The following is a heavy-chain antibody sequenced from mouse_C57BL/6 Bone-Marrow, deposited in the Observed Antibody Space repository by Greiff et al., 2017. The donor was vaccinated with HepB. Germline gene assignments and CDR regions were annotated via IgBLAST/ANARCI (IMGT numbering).Heavy chain of an antibody. CDR1: GFTFSSYG. CDR3: ARGRYYYGSSYYFDY. J-gene: IGHJ2*01. D-gene: IGHD1-1*01. V-gene: IGHV5-6*02. Sequence: DVMLVESGGDLVKPGGSLKLSCAASGFTFSSYGMSWVRQTPDKRLEWVATISSGGSYTYYPDSVKGRFTISRDNAKNTLYLQMSSLKSEDTAMYYCARGRYYYGSSYYFDYWGQGTTLTVSS. CDR2: ISSGGSYT.